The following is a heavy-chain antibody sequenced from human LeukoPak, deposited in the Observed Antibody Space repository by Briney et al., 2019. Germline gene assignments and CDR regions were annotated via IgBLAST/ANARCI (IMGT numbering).Heavy chain of an antibody. J-gene: IGHJ3*02. V-gene: IGHV3-21*01. Sequence: GGSLRLSCAASGFTFSSYSMNWVRQAPGKGLEWVSSISSSSSYIYYADSVKGRFTISRDNAKNSLYLQVNSLRDEDTAVYYCARDRVTGAFDIWGQGTLVTVSS. CDR3: ARDRVTGAFDI. D-gene: IGHD3-10*01. CDR2: ISSSSSYI. CDR1: GFTFSSYS.